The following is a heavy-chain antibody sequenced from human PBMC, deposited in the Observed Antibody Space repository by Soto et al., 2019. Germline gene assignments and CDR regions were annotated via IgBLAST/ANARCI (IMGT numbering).Heavy chain of an antibody. CDR1: GCSVSGYF. D-gene: IGHD6-13*01. CDR2: ISYSGST. CDR3: ARDGAATGSVYLDY. Sequence: QVQLQESGPGLVKPSETLSLTCSVSGCSVSGYFWTWIRQPPGKGLEWIGYISYSGSTNYNSSLKSRVTRSIDTSKNQFSLRLTSVSAADTAVYYCARDGAATGSVYLDYWGQGTLVTVSS. J-gene: IGHJ4*02. V-gene: IGHV4-59*02.